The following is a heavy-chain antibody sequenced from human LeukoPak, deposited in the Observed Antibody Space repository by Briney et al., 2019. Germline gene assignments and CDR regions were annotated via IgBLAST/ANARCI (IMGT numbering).Heavy chain of an antibody. Sequence: SETLSLTCTVSGGSISSSSYYWGWIRQPPGKGLEWIGSIYYSGSTYYNPSLKSRVTISVDTSKNQFSLKLSSVTAADTAVYYCARHASMRNTAMVRRPDYWGQGTLVTASS. CDR3: ARHASMRNTAMVRRPDY. D-gene: IGHD5-18*01. CDR2: IYYSGST. CDR1: GGSISSSSYY. J-gene: IGHJ4*02. V-gene: IGHV4-39*01.